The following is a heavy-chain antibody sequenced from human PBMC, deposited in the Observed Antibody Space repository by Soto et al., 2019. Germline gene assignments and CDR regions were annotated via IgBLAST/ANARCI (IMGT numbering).Heavy chain of an antibody. D-gene: IGHD3-9*01. Sequence: QVQLVQSGAEVKTPGASVKVSCKASGYSFTTYDINWVRQAPGQGLEWMGWMNPHSGDTGYAQKFQGRVNMTRSTSISTAFMELSSLRYDDTAVYYCTRLEMDILTGYWFDPWGQGTLVTVSS. V-gene: IGHV1-8*01. CDR3: TRLEMDILTGYWFDP. J-gene: IGHJ5*02. CDR1: GYSFTTYD. CDR2: MNPHSGDT.